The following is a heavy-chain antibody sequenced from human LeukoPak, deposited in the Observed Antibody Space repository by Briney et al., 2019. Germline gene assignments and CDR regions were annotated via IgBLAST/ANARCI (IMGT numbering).Heavy chain of an antibody. Sequence: ASVKVSCKASGYTFTGYYMHWVRQAPGQGLEWMGWINPNSGGTNYAQKFQGRVTMTRDTSISTAYMELSRLRSDDTAVYYCARGTNYYDSSGYSEAFDYWGQGTLVTVSS. J-gene: IGHJ4*02. CDR3: ARGTNYYDSSGYSEAFDY. CDR2: INPNSGGT. V-gene: IGHV1-2*02. CDR1: GYTFTGYY. D-gene: IGHD3-22*01.